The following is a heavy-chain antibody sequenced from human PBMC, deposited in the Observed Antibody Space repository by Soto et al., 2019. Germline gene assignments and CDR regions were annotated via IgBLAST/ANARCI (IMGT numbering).Heavy chain of an antibody. CDR2: ISSSSSTI. V-gene: IGHV3-48*01. Sequence: EVQLVESGGGLEQPGGSLRLSCAASGFTFSSYSMNWVRQAPGKGLEWVSYISSSSSTIYYADSVKGRFTISRDNAKNSLYLQMNSLRAEDTAVYYCARAALYNWNDVSWFDPWGQGTLVTVSS. D-gene: IGHD1-1*01. CDR1: GFTFSSYS. CDR3: ARAALYNWNDVSWFDP. J-gene: IGHJ5*02.